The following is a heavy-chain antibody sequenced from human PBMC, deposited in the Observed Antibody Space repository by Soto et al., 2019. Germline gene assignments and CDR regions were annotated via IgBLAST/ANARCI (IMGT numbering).Heavy chain of an antibody. V-gene: IGHV4-4*07. Sequence: SETLSLTCTVSGGSISSYYWSWIRQPAGKGLEWIGRIYTSGSTNYNPSLKSRVTMSVDTSKNQFSLKLSSVTAADTAVYYCAGGMAGTTPGANYYGMDVWGQGTTVTVSS. CDR2: IYTSGST. CDR1: GGSISSYY. CDR3: AGGMAGTTPGANYYGMDV. J-gene: IGHJ6*02. D-gene: IGHD6-19*01.